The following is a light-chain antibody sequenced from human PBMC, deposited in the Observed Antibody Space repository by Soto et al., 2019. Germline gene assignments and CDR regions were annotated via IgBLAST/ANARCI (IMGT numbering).Light chain of an antibody. Sequence: DIQMTQSPSSLSASVGDRVTITCRASQSVSTYLNWYQQKPGKAPKLLIYGASSLQSGVPSRFSGSGSATDFTLTISSLXXXXXATYYCQQSFTTLFTFGPGTKVDIK. J-gene: IGKJ3*01. CDR2: GAS. CDR1: QSVSTY. V-gene: IGKV1-39*01. CDR3: QQSFTTLFT.